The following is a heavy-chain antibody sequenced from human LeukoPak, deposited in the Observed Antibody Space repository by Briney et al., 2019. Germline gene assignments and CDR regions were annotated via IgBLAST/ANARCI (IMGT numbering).Heavy chain of an antibody. CDR1: GFTFSGSA. J-gene: IGHJ4*02. CDR3: TRHSSSCYSGNRYYFDY. D-gene: IGHD6-13*01. Sequence: GGSLRLSCAASGFTFSGSAMHWVRQASGKGLEWVGRIRSKANSYATAYAASVKGRFTISRDDSKNTAYLQMNSLKTEDTAVYYCTRHSSSCYSGNRYYFDYWGQGTLVTVSS. CDR2: IRSKANSYAT. V-gene: IGHV3-73*01.